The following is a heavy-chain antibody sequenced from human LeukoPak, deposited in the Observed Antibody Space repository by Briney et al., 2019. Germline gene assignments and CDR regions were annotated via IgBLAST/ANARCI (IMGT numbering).Heavy chain of an antibody. V-gene: IGHV3-48*01. CDR1: GFTFSTYS. CDR3: ARDCSSTICYDTPDFDY. CDR2: IFTIISII. D-gene: IGHD2-2*01. J-gene: IGHJ4*02. Sequence: GGSLRLSCAASGFTFSTYSMNWVRQAPGKGLEWVSYIFTIISIIYYADSVKGRFTISRDNAKNSLYLQMNSLRAEDTAVYFCARDCSSTICYDTPDFDYWGQGTLVTVSS.